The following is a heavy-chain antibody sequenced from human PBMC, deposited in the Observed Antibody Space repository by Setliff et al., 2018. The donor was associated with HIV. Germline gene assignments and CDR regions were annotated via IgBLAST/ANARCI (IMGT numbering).Heavy chain of an antibody. Sequence: SETLSLTCTVSGGSISSSSHYWGWIRQPPGKGLEWIGSIYFSGSTYYNPSLKSRVTISVDPSKNQFSLKLSSVTAADTAVYYCARPRYTYGTPPAFDIWGRGTVVTVSS. J-gene: IGHJ3*02. V-gene: IGHV4-39*01. D-gene: IGHD5-18*01. CDR2: IYFSGST. CDR3: ARPRYTYGTPPAFDI. CDR1: GGSISSSSHY.